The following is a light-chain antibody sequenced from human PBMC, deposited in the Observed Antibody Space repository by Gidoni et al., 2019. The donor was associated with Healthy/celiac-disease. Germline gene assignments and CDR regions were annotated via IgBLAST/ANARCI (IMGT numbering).Light chain of an antibody. J-gene: IGKJ2*01. CDR2: DAS. CDR3: QPSPGT. CDR1: QSIISS. Sequence: DIQMTQSPSSLSASVGDRVTITCRASQSIISSLNWYQQKPGKAPKLLIYDASSLQSGVPSRFSGSGSGTDFTLTISSLQPEDFATYYCQPSPGTFGQGTKLEIK. V-gene: IGKV1-39*01.